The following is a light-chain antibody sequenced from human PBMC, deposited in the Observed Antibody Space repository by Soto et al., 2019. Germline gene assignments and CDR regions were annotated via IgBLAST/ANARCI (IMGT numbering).Light chain of an antibody. J-gene: IGKJ2*01. CDR2: LRS. CDR3: MQDLQTPYT. V-gene: IGKV2-28*01. Sequence: EIVMTQSPPSLTVTPGEPASISCRSSQRLLHSNGNTFLDWYVQKPGQSPQLLIYLRSNRAFGGPDRVSGSEAGTDFILTISIVEAEDVGVYYCMQDLQTPYTFGQVTKLEIK. CDR1: QRLLHSNGNTF.